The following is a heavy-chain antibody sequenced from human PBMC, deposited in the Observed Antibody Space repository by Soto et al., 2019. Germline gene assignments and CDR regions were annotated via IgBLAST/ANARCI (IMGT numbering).Heavy chain of an antibody. Sequence: PSETLSLTCTVSGGSISSGGYYWSWIRQHPGKGLEWIGYIYYSGSTYYNPSLKSRVTISVDTSKNQFSLKLSSVTAADTAVYYCARTGPANDAFDIWGQGTMVTVSS. CDR3: ARTGPANDAFDI. CDR2: IYYSGST. J-gene: IGHJ3*02. D-gene: IGHD7-27*01. V-gene: IGHV4-31*03. CDR1: GGSISSGGYY.